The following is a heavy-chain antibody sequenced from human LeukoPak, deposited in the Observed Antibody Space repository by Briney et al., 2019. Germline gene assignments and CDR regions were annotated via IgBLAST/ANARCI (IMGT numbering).Heavy chain of an antibody. CDR1: GFTFSSNG. J-gene: IGHJ5*02. CDR2: ISGSGGTT. Sequence: GGSLRLSCAASGFTFSSNGMTWVRQAPGKGLEWVSSISGSGGTTYYADSVKGRFTISRDNSKNTLCLQMNSLRAEDTAVYYCAKDNVGATRWFDPWGQGTLVTVSS. D-gene: IGHD1-26*01. V-gene: IGHV3-23*01. CDR3: AKDNVGATRWFDP.